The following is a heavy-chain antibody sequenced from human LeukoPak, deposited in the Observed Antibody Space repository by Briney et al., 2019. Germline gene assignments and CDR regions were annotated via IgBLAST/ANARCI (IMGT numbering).Heavy chain of an antibody. CDR3: ARSPQSFLAAGFDY. J-gene: IGHJ4*02. Sequence: SETLSLTCTVSGGSISRSSYYWGWIRQPPGKGLEWIGSIYYSGNTYHNPSLKSRVTISVDTSKNQFSLRLSSVTAADTAVYYCARSPQSFLAAGFDYWGQGTLVIVSS. CDR1: GGSISRSSYY. V-gene: IGHV4-39*01. CDR2: IYYSGNT. D-gene: IGHD3-3*01.